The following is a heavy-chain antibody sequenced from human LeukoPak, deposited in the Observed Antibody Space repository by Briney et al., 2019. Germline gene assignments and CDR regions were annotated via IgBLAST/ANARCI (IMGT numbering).Heavy chain of an antibody. V-gene: IGHV3-9*01. J-gene: IGHJ4*02. CDR3: AKDLRNYYGSGSIVDY. CDR1: GFTFDDYA. Sequence: PGRSLRLSCVASGFTFDDYAMHWVRQAPGKGLEWVSGISWNRGTKGYADSVKGRFTISRDDAKNSLYLQMNSLRPEDTALYYCAKDLRNYYGSGSIVDYWGQGTLVTVSS. D-gene: IGHD3-10*01. CDR2: ISWNRGTK.